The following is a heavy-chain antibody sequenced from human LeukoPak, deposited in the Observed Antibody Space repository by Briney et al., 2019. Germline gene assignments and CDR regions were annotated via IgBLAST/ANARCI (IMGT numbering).Heavy chain of an antibody. CDR2: MYYSGST. V-gene: IGHV4-39*07. Sequence: PSETLSLTCTVSGVSISSSIYYWGWIRQPPGKGLEWIGNMYYSGSTYYSPSLKSRVTISVDTSKNQFSLKLSSVTAADTAVYYCARVGHYDYVWGSYRFGWFDPWGQGTLVTVSS. J-gene: IGHJ5*02. CDR1: GVSISSSIYY. CDR3: ARVGHYDYVWGSYRFGWFDP. D-gene: IGHD3-16*02.